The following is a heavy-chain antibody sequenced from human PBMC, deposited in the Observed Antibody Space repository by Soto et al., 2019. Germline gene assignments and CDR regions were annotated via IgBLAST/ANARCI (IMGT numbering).Heavy chain of an antibody. CDR3: ARSSNDMYSSLEGA. CDR2: INAGNGNT. CDR1: GYTFTSYA. V-gene: IGHV1-3*01. J-gene: IGHJ5*02. D-gene: IGHD6-6*01. Sequence: ASVKVSCKASGYTFTSYAMHWVRQAPGQRLEWMGWINAGNGNTKYSQKFQGRVTITRDTSASTAYMELSSLRSEDTAVYYCARSSNDMYSSLEGAWGQGTLVTVSS.